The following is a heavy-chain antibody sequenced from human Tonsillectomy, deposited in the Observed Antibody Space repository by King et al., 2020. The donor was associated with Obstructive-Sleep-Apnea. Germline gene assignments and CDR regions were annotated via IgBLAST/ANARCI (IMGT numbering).Heavy chain of an antibody. CDR1: GFTFSNYA. Sequence: VQLVESGGGLVQPGGSLRLSCRASGFTFSNYAMSWVRQAPGKGLEWVSGISVSGGGTYYADSVKGRFTISRDNFKKTLYLQMNSLRADDTAAYYWATTARGDYDYYGLDVWGQGTTVIVSS. D-gene: IGHD4/OR15-4a*01. V-gene: IGHV3-23*04. CDR2: ISVSGGGT. CDR3: ATTARGDYDYYGLDV. J-gene: IGHJ6*02.